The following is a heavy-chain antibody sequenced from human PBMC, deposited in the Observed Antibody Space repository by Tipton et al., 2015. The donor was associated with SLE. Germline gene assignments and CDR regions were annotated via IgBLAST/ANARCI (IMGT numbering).Heavy chain of an antibody. CDR2: IYNSGST. Sequence: TLSLTCSVSGVSISSHSHYWGWIRQPPGKGLEWIGIIYNSGSTYSGPSLKSRVTISVDTSKNQFSLKMSSVTAADTAVYYCARGYCSGDVCFGRGYFDYWGQGTQVTVSS. CDR1: GVSISSHSHY. V-gene: IGHV4-39*07. J-gene: IGHJ4*02. D-gene: IGHD2-8*02. CDR3: ARGYCSGDVCFGRGYFDY.